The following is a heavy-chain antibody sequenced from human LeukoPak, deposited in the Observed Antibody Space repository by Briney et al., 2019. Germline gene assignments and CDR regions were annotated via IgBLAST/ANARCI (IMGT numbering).Heavy chain of an antibody. D-gene: IGHD2-15*01. V-gene: IGHV3-7*01. Sequence: GGSLGLSCADSGFTFSNFWMSWVRQAPGKGLEWVANINQDGTEKYYVDSVKGRFTISRDNAKTSLYLQMNSLRAEDTAVYYCARDKVVVVAAFFDYWGQGTLVTVSS. CDR1: GFTFSNFW. CDR2: INQDGTEK. CDR3: ARDKVVVVAAFFDY. J-gene: IGHJ4*02.